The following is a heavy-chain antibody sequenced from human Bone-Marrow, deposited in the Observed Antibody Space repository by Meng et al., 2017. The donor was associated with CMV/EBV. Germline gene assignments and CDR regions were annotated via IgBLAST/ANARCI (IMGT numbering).Heavy chain of an antibody. V-gene: IGHV2-26*01. CDR1: GGSISSYYW. J-gene: IGHJ3*02. Sequence: DTLSLTCTVSGGSISSYYWSWIRQPPVKALEWLAHIFSNDEKSYSTYLKSRLTISKDTYKSQVVLTMTNMDAVDTATYSCARMGPGSREAFDIWGQGTMVTVSS. D-gene: IGHD1-26*01. CDR3: ARMGPGSREAFDI. CDR2: IFSNDEK.